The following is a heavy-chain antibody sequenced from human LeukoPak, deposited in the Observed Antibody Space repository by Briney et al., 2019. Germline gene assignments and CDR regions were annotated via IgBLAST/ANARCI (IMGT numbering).Heavy chain of an antibody. Sequence: KPSETLSLTCTVSGGSISSSNYYWVWIRQPPGKGLEWVVCIYYSGITYYNPSLKSRVTISVDTSKNQSSLNLSSVTAADTAVYYCARHALVAASSFDYWGQGTLVTVSS. J-gene: IGHJ4*02. CDR2: IYYSGIT. CDR1: GGSISSSNYY. CDR3: ARHALVAASSFDY. V-gene: IGHV4-39*01. D-gene: IGHD2-15*01.